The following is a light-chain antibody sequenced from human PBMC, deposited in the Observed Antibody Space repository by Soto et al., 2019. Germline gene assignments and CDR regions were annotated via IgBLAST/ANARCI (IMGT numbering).Light chain of an antibody. CDR1: QSVNNN. CDR2: DTS. J-gene: IGKJ4*01. V-gene: IGKV3-15*01. CDR3: QQSFSTHALT. Sequence: EVVMTQSPALLSVSPGERVTLSCRASQSVNNNLAWYQQQPGQAPRLLIYDTSSRATGVPARFSGSGSGTEFTLTISSLKAEDFAVYYCQQSFSTHALTFGGGTKVEIK.